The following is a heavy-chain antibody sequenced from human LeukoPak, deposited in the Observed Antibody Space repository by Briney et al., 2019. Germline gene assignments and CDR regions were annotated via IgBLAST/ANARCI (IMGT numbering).Heavy chain of an antibody. D-gene: IGHD3-22*01. V-gene: IGHV3-23*01. CDR2: ISGSGGST. Sequence: GGSLRLSCAASGFTFNNYGMSWVRQAPGKGLEWVSTISGSGGSTYYADSVKGRFTISRDNAKNTLNLQMNSLRAEDTAVYYCARDLGQYYDTSDNWFDPWGQGTLVTVSS. CDR1: GFTFNNYG. J-gene: IGHJ5*02. CDR3: ARDLGQYYDTSDNWFDP.